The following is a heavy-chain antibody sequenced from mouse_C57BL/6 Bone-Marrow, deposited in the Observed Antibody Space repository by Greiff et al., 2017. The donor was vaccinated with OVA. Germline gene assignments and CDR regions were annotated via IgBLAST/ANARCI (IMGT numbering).Heavy chain of an antibody. Sequence: VQLKQSGPELVTPGVSVKISCKASGYSFTGYFMNWVMQSYGKSLEWFGRINPYNGDTFYNQKFKGKATLTVDKSSSTTHMELRSLTSEDSAVYYCARSGYYGSSGDCFDYWGQGTTLTVSS. V-gene: IGHV1-20*01. CDR1: GYSFTGYF. CDR3: ARSGYYGSSGDCFDY. J-gene: IGHJ2*01. CDR2: INPYNGDT. D-gene: IGHD1-1*01.